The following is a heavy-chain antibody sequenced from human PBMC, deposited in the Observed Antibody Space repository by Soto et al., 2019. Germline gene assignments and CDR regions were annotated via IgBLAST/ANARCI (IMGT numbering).Heavy chain of an antibody. CDR3: AKIEIGGFAH. J-gene: IGHJ5*02. V-gene: IGHV3-23*01. CDR1: GVSFLDFA. CDR2: LSGSGGHT. Sequence: SLKITSTGSGVSFLDFAMRRVRQEQGKGLAWVSTLSGSGGHTYYADSVKGRFVVSRDNEKNTVYLHMSSLTGVDIDVYFCAKIEIGGFAHCGQATQVSVSS.